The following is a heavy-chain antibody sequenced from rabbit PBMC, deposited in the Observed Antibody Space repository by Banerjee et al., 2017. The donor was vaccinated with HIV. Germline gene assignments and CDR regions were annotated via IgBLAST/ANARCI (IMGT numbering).Heavy chain of an antibody. J-gene: IGHJ4*01. CDR3: ARGAGGGGYFSL. Sequence: QEQLVESGGGLVKPEGSLTLTCKASGFSFSSSYYMCWVRQAPGKGLEWIGYIDPVFGSTYYASWVNGRFTISSHNAQNTLYLQLNSLTAADTATYFCARGAGGGGYFSLWGQGTLSPS. D-gene: IGHD1-1*01. CDR2: IDPVFGST. V-gene: IGHV1S43*01. CDR1: GFSFSSSYY.